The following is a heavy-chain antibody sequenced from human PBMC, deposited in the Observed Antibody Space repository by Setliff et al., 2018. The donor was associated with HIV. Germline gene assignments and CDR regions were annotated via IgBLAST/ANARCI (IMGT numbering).Heavy chain of an antibody. CDR3: ARHGAFYYYYYMDV. V-gene: IGHV4-34*01. Sequence: PSETLSLTCAVSGVSFSGDYWSWVRQPPGKGLEWIGSLRPSGNTYYNPSLKSRVTISVDTSKNQFSLNLSSVTAADTAVYYCARHGAFYYYYYMDVWGKGTTVTVSS. CDR2: LRPSGNT. J-gene: IGHJ6*03. CDR1: GVSFSGDY.